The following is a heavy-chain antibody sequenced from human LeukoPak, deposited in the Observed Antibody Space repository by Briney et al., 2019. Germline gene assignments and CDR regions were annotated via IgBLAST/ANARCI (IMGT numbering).Heavy chain of an antibody. CDR1: GGSISSYY. CDR2: IYTSVNT. CDR3: ARGQSSGWYLES. V-gene: IGHV4-4*07. J-gene: IGHJ4*02. Sequence: SETLSLTCTVSGGSISSYYWGWIRQPAGKGLEWIGRIYTSVNTNYNPSLKSRVTTSVDTSKNQFSLNLSSVTAADTAVYYCARGQSSGWYLESWGQGTLVTVSS. D-gene: IGHD6-19*01.